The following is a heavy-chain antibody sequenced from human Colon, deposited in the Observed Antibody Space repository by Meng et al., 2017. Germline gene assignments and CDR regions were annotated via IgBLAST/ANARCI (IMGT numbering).Heavy chain of an antibody. V-gene: IGHV3-23*01. Sequence: GESLKISCAASGSMFSDFVMTWVRQAPGKGLEWVSVIGGADPRTYYADSVKGRFTISRDNSKNTMYLQMTSLRGEDTAIYYCARVGTTGPSQNWFDPWGQGTLVTVSS. J-gene: IGHJ5*02. CDR1: GSMFSDFV. CDR3: ARVGTTGPSQNWFDP. D-gene: IGHD1-1*01. CDR2: IGGADPRT.